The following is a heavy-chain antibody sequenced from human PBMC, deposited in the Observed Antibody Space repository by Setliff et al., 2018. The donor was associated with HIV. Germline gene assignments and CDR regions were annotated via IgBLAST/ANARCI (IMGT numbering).Heavy chain of an antibody. CDR1: GGSISSSSFY. J-gene: IGHJ5*02. V-gene: IGHV4-39*07. CDR3: ARGGTSSNWFDP. Sequence: PSETLSLTCTVSGGSISSSSFYWGWIRQPPGKGLEWIGFIYNSEMINYNPSLKSRVSMSLDTSKNQFSLKLTSVTAADTAVYYCARGGTSSNWFDPWGQGTLVTVSS. CDR2: IYNSEMI. D-gene: IGHD1-26*01.